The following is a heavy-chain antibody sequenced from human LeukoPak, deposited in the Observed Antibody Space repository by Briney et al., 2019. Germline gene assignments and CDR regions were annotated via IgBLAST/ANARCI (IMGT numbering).Heavy chain of an antibody. Sequence: ASVKVSCKASGYTXTSXYXXXVRQXPGQGXEWXGXXNPSGXSTSYAQEFXGRVTMTRDTSTSTVYMELSSLRSEDTAVYYCARGDGVYYDSSGYFVHWGQGTLVTVSS. CDR1: GYTXTSXY. D-gene: IGHD3-22*01. CDR3: ARGDGVYYDSSGYFVH. CDR2: XNPSGXST. V-gene: IGHV1-46*01. J-gene: IGHJ5*02.